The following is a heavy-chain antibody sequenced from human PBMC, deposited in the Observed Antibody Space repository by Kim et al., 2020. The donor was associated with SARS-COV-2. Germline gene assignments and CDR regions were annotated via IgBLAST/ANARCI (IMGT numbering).Heavy chain of an antibody. CDR2: IIPILGIA. Sequence: SVKVSCKASGGTFSSYAISWVRQAPGQGLEWMGRIIPILGIANYAQKFQGRVTITADKSTSTAYMELSSLRSEDTAVYYCARENYYGSGSYLYYYYGMDVWGQVTTVTVSS. CDR3: ARENYYGSGSYLYYYYGMDV. J-gene: IGHJ6*02. D-gene: IGHD3-10*01. CDR1: GGTFSSYA. V-gene: IGHV1-69*04.